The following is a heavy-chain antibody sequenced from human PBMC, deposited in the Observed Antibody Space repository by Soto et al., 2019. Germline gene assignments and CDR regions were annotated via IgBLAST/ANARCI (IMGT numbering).Heavy chain of an antibody. CDR3: ARVAVAGTRVDY. V-gene: IGHV4-4*02. J-gene: IGHJ4*02. Sequence: SETLSLTCAVSGGSISSSNWWSWVRQPPGKGLEWIGEIYHSGSTNYNPSLKSRVNISVDKSKNQFSMKLRSVTAADTAVYYCARVAVAGTRVDYWGQGTLVTVSS. CDR2: IYHSGST. D-gene: IGHD6-19*01. CDR1: GGSISSSNW.